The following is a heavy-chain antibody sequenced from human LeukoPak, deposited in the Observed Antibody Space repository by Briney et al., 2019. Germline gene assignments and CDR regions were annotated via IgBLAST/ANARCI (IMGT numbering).Heavy chain of an antibody. CDR3: AREIAPTGHDPDAFDI. J-gene: IGHJ3*02. D-gene: IGHD1-1*01. V-gene: IGHV1-18*01. CDR1: GYTFTSYG. CDR2: ISGYNGNT. Sequence: ASVKVSCKASGYTFTSYGISWVRQAPGQGLEWMGWISGYNGNTNYAQKLQGRVTMTRDTSISTAYMELSRLRSDDTAVYYCAREIAPTGHDPDAFDIWGQGTMVTVSS.